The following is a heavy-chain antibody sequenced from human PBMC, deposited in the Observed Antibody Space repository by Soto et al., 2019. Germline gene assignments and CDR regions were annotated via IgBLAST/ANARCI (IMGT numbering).Heavy chain of an antibody. D-gene: IGHD3-3*02. V-gene: IGHV4-59*13. J-gene: IGHJ4*02. CDR1: GGSLSGSY. CDR3: ATGGGWLHNSYIRGLYFDY. Sequence: TSETLSLTCTVSGGSLSGSYCSWIRKSPGKSLEWIASISYTGSTTHNPSLKSRVTLSVDTSKNQFSLSLTSVTPADTAAYYCATGGGWLHNSYIRGLYFDYWGQGVLVTVSS. CDR2: ISYTGST.